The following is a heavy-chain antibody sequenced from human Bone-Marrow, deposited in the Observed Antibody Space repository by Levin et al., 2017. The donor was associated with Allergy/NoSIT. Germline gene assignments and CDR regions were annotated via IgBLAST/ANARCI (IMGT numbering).Heavy chain of an antibody. CDR3: ARAVAGLWDY. D-gene: IGHD6-19*01. J-gene: IGHJ4*02. Sequence: GESLKISCAASGFTFNTYWMSWVRQAPGKGLEWVANIKQHGSQISYSDSVKGRFTISRDNAKNSLYLQMNSLRAEDTAVYYCARAVAGLWDYWGQGTLVTASS. CDR1: GFTFNTYW. CDR2: IKQHGSQI. V-gene: IGHV3-7*01.